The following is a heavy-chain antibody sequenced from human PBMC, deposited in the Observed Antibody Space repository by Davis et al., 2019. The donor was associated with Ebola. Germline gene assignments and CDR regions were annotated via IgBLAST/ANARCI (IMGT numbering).Heavy chain of an antibody. V-gene: IGHV7-4-1*02. CDR3: ARGMGELALN. CDR1: GYPFTDFA. Sequence: ASVKVSCKASGYPFTDFAINWLRQPPAQRFEWLGWITTNTASPTYARGLSERFLFSLDTSVDTAFLQINNLRAEDTAIYYCARGMGELALNWGQGTLVTVSS. D-gene: IGHD3-16*01. CDR2: ITTNTASP. J-gene: IGHJ4*02.